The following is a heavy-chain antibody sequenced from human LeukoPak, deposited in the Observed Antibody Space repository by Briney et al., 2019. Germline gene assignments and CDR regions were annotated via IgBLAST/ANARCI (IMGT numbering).Heavy chain of an antibody. J-gene: IGHJ4*02. CDR3: VSPPLGSSWPHYFDY. CDR2: IYYSGST. D-gene: IGHD6-13*01. V-gene: IGHV4-39*01. Sequence: SETLSLTCTVSGGSISSSSYYWGWIRQPPGKGLEWIGSIYYSGSTYYNPSLKSRVTISVDTSKNQFSLKLSSVTAADTAVYYCVSPPLGSSWPHYFDYWGQGTLVTVSS. CDR1: GGSISSSSYY.